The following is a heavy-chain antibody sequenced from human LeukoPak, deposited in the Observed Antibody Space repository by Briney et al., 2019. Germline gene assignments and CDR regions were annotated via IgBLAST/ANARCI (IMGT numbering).Heavy chain of an antibody. CDR2: IWYDGSNK. D-gene: IGHD6-6*01. Sequence: PGGSLRLSCAASGFTFSSYGMHWVRQAPGKGLEWVAVIWYDGSNKYYADSVKGGFTISRDNSKNTLYLQMNSLRAEDTAVYYCARQRTSSSSAFDIWGQGTMVTVSS. CDR3: ARQRTSSSSAFDI. CDR1: GFTFSSYG. J-gene: IGHJ3*02. V-gene: IGHV3-33*01.